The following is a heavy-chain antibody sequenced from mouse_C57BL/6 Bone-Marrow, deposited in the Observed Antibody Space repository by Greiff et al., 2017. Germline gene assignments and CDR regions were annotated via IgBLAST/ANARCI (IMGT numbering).Heavy chain of an antibody. CDR3: AGTWFAY. CDR1: GYTFTSYG. J-gene: IGHJ3*01. V-gene: IGHV1-81*01. CDR2: IYPRSGNT. Sequence: QVQLKQSGAELARPGASVKLSCKASGYTFTSYGISWVKQRTGQGLEWIGEIYPRSGNTYYNEKFKGKATLTADKSSSTAYMELRSLTSEDSAVYFCAGTWFAYWGQGTRVTVSA.